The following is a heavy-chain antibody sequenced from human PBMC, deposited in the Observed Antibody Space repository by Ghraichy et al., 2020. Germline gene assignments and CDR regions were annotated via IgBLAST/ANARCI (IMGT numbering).Heavy chain of an antibody. CDR1: GFTFSSYG. Sequence: GGSLRLSCAASGFTFSSYGMHWVRQAPGKGLEWVAVIWYDGSNKYYADSVKGQFTISRDNSKNTLYLQMNSLRAEDTAVYYCASSGTYGSGSYVRYFDLWGRGTLVTVSS. CDR3: ASSGTYGSGSYVRYFDL. CDR2: IWYDGSNK. D-gene: IGHD3-10*01. V-gene: IGHV3-33*01. J-gene: IGHJ2*01.